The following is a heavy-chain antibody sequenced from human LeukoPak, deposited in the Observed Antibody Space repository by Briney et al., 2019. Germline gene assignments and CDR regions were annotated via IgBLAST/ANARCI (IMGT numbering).Heavy chain of an antibody. V-gene: IGHV4-34*01. CDR2: INHSGST. J-gene: IGHJ6*03. CDR3: ARVIRGHYYYMDV. CDR1: GGSFSGYY. D-gene: IGHD6-25*01. Sequence: SETLSLTCAVYGGSFSGYYWSWIRQPPGKGLEWIGEINHSGSTNYNPSLKSRVTISVDTSKNQFSLKLSSVTAADTAVYYCARVIRGHYYYMDVWGRGTTVTISS.